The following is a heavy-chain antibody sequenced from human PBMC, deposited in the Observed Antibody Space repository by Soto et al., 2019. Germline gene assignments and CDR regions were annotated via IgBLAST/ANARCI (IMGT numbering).Heavy chain of an antibody. CDR1: GYTFTSYG. CDR2: ISAYNGNT. J-gene: IGHJ4*02. V-gene: IGHV1-18*01. Sequence: QVQLVQSGAEVKKPGASVKVSCKASGYTFTSYGISWVRQAPGQGLEWMGWISAYNGNTNYAQKLQGRVTMTTDTSSSKAHMELRRLRCEDTAVYYCARDAFRSGSCCPFDNWGRGALVTVSS. CDR3: ARDAFRSGSCCPFDN. D-gene: IGHD3-10*01.